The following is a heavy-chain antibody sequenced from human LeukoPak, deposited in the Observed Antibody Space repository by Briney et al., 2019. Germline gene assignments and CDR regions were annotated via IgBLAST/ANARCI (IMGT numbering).Heavy chain of an antibody. CDR1: GFTVTSNY. CDR2: IYYSGST. D-gene: IGHD2-2*01. V-gene: IGHV4-39*01. CDR3: ARLSPEYCSSTSCYLHYYYMDV. J-gene: IGHJ6*03. Sequence: PGGSLRLSCAASGFTVTSNYMSWVRQTPGKGLEWIGSIYYSGSTYYNPSLKSRVTISVDTSKNQFSLKLSSVTAADTAVYYCARLSPEYCSSTSCYLHYYYMDVWGKGTTVTISS.